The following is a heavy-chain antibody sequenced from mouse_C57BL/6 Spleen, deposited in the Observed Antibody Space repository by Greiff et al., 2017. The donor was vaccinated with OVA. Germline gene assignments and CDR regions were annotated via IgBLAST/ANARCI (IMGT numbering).Heavy chain of an antibody. V-gene: IGHV1-82*01. Sequence: QVQLQQSGPELVKPGDSVKISCKASGYAFSSSWMNWVKQRPGKGLEWIGRIYPGDGDTNYNGKFKGKATLTADKSSSTAYMQLSSLTSEDSAVYFCAREVTGPWFAYWGQGTLVTVSA. CDR2: IYPGDGDT. CDR1: GYAFSSSW. CDR3: AREVTGPWFAY. D-gene: IGHD2-1*01. J-gene: IGHJ3*01.